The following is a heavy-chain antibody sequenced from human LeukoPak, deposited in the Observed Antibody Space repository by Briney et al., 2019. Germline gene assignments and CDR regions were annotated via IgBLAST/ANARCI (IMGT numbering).Heavy chain of an antibody. Sequence: SETLSLTCTVSGGSISSYYWSWIRQPPGKGLEWIGYIYYSGSTNYNPSLKSRVTISVDTSKNQFSLKLSSVTAADTAVYYCARGYRTWYYHGMDVWGQGTTVTVSS. CDR1: GGSISSYY. CDR3: ARGYRTWYYHGMDV. V-gene: IGHV4-59*08. CDR2: IYYSGST. J-gene: IGHJ6*02. D-gene: IGHD1-1*01.